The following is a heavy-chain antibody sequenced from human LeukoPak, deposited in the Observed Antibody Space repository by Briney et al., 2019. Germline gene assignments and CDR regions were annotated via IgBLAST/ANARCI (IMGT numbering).Heavy chain of an antibody. D-gene: IGHD1-14*01. V-gene: IGHV4-39*07. CDR2: IYYSGIT. J-gene: IGHJ3*02. Sequence: SETLSLTCIVSGASISSSSYYWGWIRQPPGKGLEWIGSIYYSGITYYKSSLKSRVTISVDTSKNHFSLRLSSVTAADTAVYYCARTKFGVYDAFDIWGQGTMVTVSS. CDR3: ARTKFGVYDAFDI. CDR1: GASISSSSYY.